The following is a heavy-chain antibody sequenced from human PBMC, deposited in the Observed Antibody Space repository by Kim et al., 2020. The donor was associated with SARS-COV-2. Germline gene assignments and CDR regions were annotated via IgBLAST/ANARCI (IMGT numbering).Heavy chain of an antibody. V-gene: IGHV3-21*01. CDR2: ISSSSSYI. J-gene: IGHJ2*01. D-gene: IGHD1-1*01. Sequence: GGSLRLSCAASGFTFSNYSMNWVRQAPGKGLEWVSSISSSSSYIYYADSVKGRFTISRDNAKNSLYLQMNSLRAEDTAVYYCARDNPGMWPFDLWGRGTLVTVSS. CDR1: GFTFSNYS. CDR3: ARDNPGMWPFDL.